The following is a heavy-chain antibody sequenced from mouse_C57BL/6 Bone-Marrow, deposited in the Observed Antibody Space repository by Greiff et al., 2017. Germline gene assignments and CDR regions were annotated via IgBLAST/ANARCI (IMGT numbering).Heavy chain of an antibody. CDR1: GFNIKDDY. CDR3: TSNTVVATPYYFDY. CDR2: IDPENGDT. V-gene: IGHV14-4*01. J-gene: IGHJ2*01. Sequence: EVQRVESGAELVRPGASVKLSCTASGFNIKDDYMHWVKQRPEQGLEWIGWIDPENGDTEYASKFQGKATITADTSSNTAYLQLSSLTSEDTAVYYCTSNTVVATPYYFDYWGQGTTLTVSS. D-gene: IGHD1-1*01.